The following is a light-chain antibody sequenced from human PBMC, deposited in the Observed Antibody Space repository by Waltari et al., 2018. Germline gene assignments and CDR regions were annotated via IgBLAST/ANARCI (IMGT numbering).Light chain of an antibody. CDR3: SSRDSSGNVM. Sequence: SSELTQGPAVSVAFGQTVWNPCQGDSLRNYYVSWYQQKSGQAPILVIYDKSARPSGIPDRFSCSSSGNTASLTITGAQAEDEGDYYCSSRDSSGNVMFGGGTKVTVL. J-gene: IGLJ3*02. CDR2: DKS. V-gene: IGLV3-19*01. CDR1: SLRNYY.